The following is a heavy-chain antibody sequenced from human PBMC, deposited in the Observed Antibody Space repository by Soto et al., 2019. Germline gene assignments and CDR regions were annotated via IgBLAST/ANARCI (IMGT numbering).Heavy chain of an antibody. Sequence: GGSLRLSCAASGFTFSTYAMSWVRQAPGKGLEWVSTIFGSGGSTYYADSVKGRFTFSRDNSKNTLYLQMNSLRAEDTAVYYCAIVARSNTVTSYFDYWGQGNLVTVCS. D-gene: IGHD4-4*01. J-gene: IGHJ4*02. V-gene: IGHV3-23*01. CDR3: AIVARSNTVTSYFDY. CDR2: IFGSGGST. CDR1: GFTFSTYA.